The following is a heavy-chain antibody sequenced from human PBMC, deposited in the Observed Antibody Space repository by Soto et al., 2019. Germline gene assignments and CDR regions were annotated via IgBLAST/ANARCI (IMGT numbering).Heavy chain of an antibody. D-gene: IGHD3-3*01. V-gene: IGHV4-34*01. CDR1: GGSLSGDY. Sequence: SETLSLTCAVYGGSLSGDYGSWIRQPPGKGLEWIGEINHSGSTNYNPSLKSRLIISVDTSRNQFSLRLTSVTAADTAVYYCARGLYDLRSGDRFDIWGQGTVVTISS. CDR3: ARGLYDLRSGDRFDI. CDR2: INHSGST. J-gene: IGHJ3*02.